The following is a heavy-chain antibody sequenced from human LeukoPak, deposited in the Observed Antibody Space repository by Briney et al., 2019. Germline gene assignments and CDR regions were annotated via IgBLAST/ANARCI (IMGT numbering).Heavy chain of an antibody. V-gene: IGHV3-7*01. J-gene: IGHJ4*02. CDR1: GFTFDDYA. D-gene: IGHD3-10*01. CDR2: INQDGSEK. CDR3: ARDHVLLWFGELYRGYYFDY. Sequence: GGSLRLSCAASGFTFDDYAMHWVRQAPGKGLEWVANINQDGSEKYYVDSVKGRFTISRDNAKNSLYLQMNSLRAEDTAVYYCARDHVLLWFGELYRGYYFDYWGQGTLVTVSS.